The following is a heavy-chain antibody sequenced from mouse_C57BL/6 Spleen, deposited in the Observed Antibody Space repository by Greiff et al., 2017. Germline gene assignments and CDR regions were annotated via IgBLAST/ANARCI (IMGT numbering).Heavy chain of an antibody. CDR3: TSIYYGNPFDY. Sequence: EVQVVESGGGLVQPGGSMKLSCAASGFTFSDAWMDWVRQSPEKGLEWVAEIRNKANNHATYYAESVKGRFTISRDDSQSSVYLQMNSLRAEDTGIYYCTSIYYGNPFDYWGQGTTLTVSS. V-gene: IGHV6-6*01. J-gene: IGHJ2*01. CDR2: IRNKANNHAT. CDR1: GFTFSDAW. D-gene: IGHD2-1*01.